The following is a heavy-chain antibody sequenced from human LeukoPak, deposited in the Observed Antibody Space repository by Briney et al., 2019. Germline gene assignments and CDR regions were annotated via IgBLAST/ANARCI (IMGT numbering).Heavy chain of an antibody. D-gene: IGHD3-22*01. CDR3: ARGRLFYDSTSYFI. CDR2: IYSSGST. V-gene: IGHV4-61*05. J-gene: IGHJ3*02. Sequence: SETLSLTCTVSGYSINSGYYWVWIRQPPGKGLEWIGYIYSSGSTNYNPSLKSRVTMSVDTSKNQFSLNLSSVTAADTAVYHCARGRLFYDSTSYFIWGQGTMVTVSS. CDR1: GYSINSGYY.